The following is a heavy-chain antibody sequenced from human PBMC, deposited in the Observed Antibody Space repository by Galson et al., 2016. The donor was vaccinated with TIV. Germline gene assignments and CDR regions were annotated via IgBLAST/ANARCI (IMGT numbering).Heavy chain of an antibody. Sequence: SLRLSCAASGFTVSGNYMTWVRQAPGKGLEWVSLIYNDGSTTYADSVKGRFSISRDNFKNTWYLQMNRLRADDTAVYYCARDRRHCGNECYLFYYYGMDVWGQGTTVTVPS. V-gene: IGHV3-53*05. CDR3: ARDRRHCGNECYLFYYYGMDV. CDR1: GFTVSGNY. CDR2: IYNDGST. J-gene: IGHJ6*02. D-gene: IGHD2-21*01.